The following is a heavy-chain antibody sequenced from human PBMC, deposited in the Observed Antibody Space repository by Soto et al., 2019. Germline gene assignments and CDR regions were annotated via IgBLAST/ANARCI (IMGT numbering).Heavy chain of an antibody. Sequence: PETLSLTCALSGGSISSSNWGSWVRQPPGKGVEWVGEIYLSGSTNYNPSLKSRVTISVDKSKNQFSLKLSSVTAADTAVYYCARAYDYSSNWFDPWGQGTLVT. D-gene: IGHD4-4*01. V-gene: IGHV4-4*03. CDR2: IYLSGST. J-gene: IGHJ5*02. CDR1: GGSISSSNW. CDR3: ARAYDYSSNWFDP.